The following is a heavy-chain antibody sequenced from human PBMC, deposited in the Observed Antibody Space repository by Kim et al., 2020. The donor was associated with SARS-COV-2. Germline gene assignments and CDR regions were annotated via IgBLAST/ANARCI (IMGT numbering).Heavy chain of an antibody. CDR1: GFTFSGSA. J-gene: IGHJ3*02. D-gene: IGHD1-1*01. CDR2: IRSKANSYAT. V-gene: IGHV3-73*01. CDR3: TSVPGTKLAFCDAFDM. Sequence: GGSLRLSCAASGFTFSGSAMHWVRQASGKGLEWVARIRSKANSYATAYAASVKGRFTIARADSKNTANLQMNSQKTEATAVYSCTSVPGTKLAFCDAFDMWGEGTMVTVSS.